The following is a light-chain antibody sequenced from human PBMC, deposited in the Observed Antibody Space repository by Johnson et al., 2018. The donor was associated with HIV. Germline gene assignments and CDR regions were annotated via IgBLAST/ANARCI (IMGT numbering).Light chain of an antibody. CDR1: SSKIGNNY. Sequence: SVLTQPPSVSAAPGQKVTISCSGSSSKIGNNYVSWYQQLPGTAPKLLIYENNKRPSGIPDRFSGSKSGTSATLGITGLQTGDEADYYCGTWDSSLSAIFGTGTKVTVL. J-gene: IGLJ1*01. V-gene: IGLV1-51*02. CDR2: ENN. CDR3: GTWDSSLSAI.